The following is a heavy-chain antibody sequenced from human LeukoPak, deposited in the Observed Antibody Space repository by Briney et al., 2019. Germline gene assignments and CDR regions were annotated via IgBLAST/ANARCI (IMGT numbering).Heavy chain of an antibody. V-gene: IGHV3-23*01. Sequence: GGSLRLSCAASGFIFSNYGMNWVRQAPGKGLEWVAAISASGSATSYADSVRGRFTISRDNSKSTTYLQMNSLRAEDTAVYYCAKDYYDISGSRYDFWGQGTLVTVSS. CDR1: GFIFSNYG. J-gene: IGHJ4*02. CDR3: AKDYYDISGSRYDF. D-gene: IGHD3-22*01. CDR2: ISASGSAT.